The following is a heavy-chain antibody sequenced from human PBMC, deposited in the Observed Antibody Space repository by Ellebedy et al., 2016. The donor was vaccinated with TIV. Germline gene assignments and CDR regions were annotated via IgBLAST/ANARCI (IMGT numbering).Heavy chain of an antibody. D-gene: IGHD5-18*01. Sequence: PGGSLRLSCAASGFTFNNYGMHRVRQAPGKGLEWVAVVWSDGSNKYYADSVKGRFTISRDNSKSTLYLQMDSLRAEDTDVYYCARANTAMVRRNHMDVWGQGTTVTVSS. CDR2: VWSDGSNK. V-gene: IGHV3-33*01. J-gene: IGHJ6*02. CDR1: GFTFNNYG. CDR3: ARANTAMVRRNHMDV.